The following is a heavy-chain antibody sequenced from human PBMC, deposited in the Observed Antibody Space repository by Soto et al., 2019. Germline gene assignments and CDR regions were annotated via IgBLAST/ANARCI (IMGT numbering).Heavy chain of an antibody. CDR1: VFTFSSFG. J-gene: IGHJ6*02. CDR3: AKDLYGSETYTYYCGMDV. D-gene: IGHD3-10*01. V-gene: IGHV3-30*18. Sequence: GGSVRLSCAASVFTFSSFGMHWFRQAPGKGLEWVVVISYDGSNRFYADSVKGRFTISRDNSKNTLYLQMNSLRPEDTAVYYCAKDLYGSETYTYYCGMDVWGQGTTVTVSS. CDR2: ISYDGSNR.